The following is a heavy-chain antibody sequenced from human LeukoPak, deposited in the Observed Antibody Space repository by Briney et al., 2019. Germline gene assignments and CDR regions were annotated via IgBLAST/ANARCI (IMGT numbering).Heavy chain of an antibody. J-gene: IGHJ4*02. V-gene: IGHV3-7*03. CDR2: IKQDGSEK. CDR1: GFTFSSYW. Sequence: LRLSCAASGFTFSSYWMSWVRQAPGKGLEWVADIKQDGSEKYYVDSVKGRFTISRDNAKNTLYLQMNSLRVEDTAVYYCAKFVTNAVDYWGQGTLVAVYS. D-gene: IGHD4-17*01. CDR3: AKFVTNAVDY.